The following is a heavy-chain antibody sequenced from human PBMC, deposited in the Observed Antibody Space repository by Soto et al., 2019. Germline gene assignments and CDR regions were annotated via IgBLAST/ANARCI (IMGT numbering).Heavy chain of an antibody. CDR2: ISGSGGST. CDR1: GFTFTSFP. D-gene: IGHD6-13*01. CDR3: AKDSSSRPYYFDY. J-gene: IGHJ4*02. Sequence: GGSLRLPSQPFGFTFTSFPLSWAGQPPGKGLEWVSAISGSGGSTYYADSVKGRFTISRDNSKNTLYLQMNSLRAEDTAVYYCAKDSSSRPYYFDYWGQGTLVTVSS. V-gene: IGHV3-23*01.